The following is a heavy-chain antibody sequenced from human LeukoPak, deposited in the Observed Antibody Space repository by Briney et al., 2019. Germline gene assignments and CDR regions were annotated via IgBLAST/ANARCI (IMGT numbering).Heavy chain of an antibody. CDR1: GFTFSGYG. Sequence: GGSLRLSCAASGFTFSGYGMNWVRQAPGKGLEWVSYISSSGTTIYYADSVKGRFTISRDNAKNSLYLQMNSLRDEDTAVYYCARVWGLAVAGGEIEYWGQGTLVTVSS. J-gene: IGHJ4*02. CDR3: ARVWGLAVAGGEIEY. CDR2: ISSSGTTI. V-gene: IGHV3-48*02. D-gene: IGHD6-13*01.